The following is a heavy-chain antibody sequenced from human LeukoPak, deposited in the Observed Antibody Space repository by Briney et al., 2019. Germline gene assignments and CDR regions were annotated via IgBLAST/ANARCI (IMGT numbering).Heavy chain of an antibody. D-gene: IGHD6-25*01. CDR3: ASHGDSGY. CDR2: ISNGGNTI. Sequence: GGSLRLSCVASGFTFSSCGMNWVRQAPGKGLEWVSYISNGGNTIYYADSVKGRFTISRDNAKNSLYLQVNSLRDEDTAVYYCASHGDSGYWGQGTLVTVSS. V-gene: IGHV3-48*02. CDR1: GFTFSSCG. J-gene: IGHJ4*02.